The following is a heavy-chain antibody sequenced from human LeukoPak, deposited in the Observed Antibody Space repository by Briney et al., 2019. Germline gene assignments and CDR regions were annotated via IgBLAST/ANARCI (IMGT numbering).Heavy chain of an antibody. CDR3: AIDGTTVTTTDLDS. J-gene: IGHJ4*02. D-gene: IGHD4-17*01. Sequence: PGGSLRLSCAASGFTFSSYAMSWVRQAPGKGLEWVSAISGSGGSTYYADSVKGRFTISRDNSKNTLYLQMNSLRAEDTAVYYCAIDGTTVTTTDLDSGGLGTLVAVS. V-gene: IGHV3-23*01. CDR2: ISGSGGST. CDR1: GFTFSSYA.